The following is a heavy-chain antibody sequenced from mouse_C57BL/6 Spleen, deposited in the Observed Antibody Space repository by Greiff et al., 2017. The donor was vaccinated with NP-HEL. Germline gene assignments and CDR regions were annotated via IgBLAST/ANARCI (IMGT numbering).Heavy chain of an antibody. CDR3: ARHEGKGYYFDY. J-gene: IGHJ2*01. CDR1: GYTFTEYT. V-gene: IGHV1-62-2*01. Sequence: QVHVKQSGAELVKPGASVKLSCKASGYTFTEYTIHWVKQRSGQGLEWIGWFYPGSGSIKYNEKFKDKATLTADKSSSTVYMELSRLTSEDSAVYFCARHEGKGYYFDYWGQGTTLTVSS. CDR2: FYPGSGSI.